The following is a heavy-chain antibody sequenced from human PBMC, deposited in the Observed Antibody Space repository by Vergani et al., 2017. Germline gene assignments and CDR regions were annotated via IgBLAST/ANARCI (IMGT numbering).Heavy chain of an antibody. V-gene: IGHV3-23*01. CDR1: GFTFSSYA. D-gene: IGHD3-10*01. CDR3: ARRFPSWFDP. J-gene: IGHJ5*02. Sequence: EVQLLESGGGLVQPGGSLRLSCAASGFTFSSYAMGWVRQAPGKGLEWVSAISGSGGRTYYADSVKGRFTISRDNSKNTLYLQMHSLRAEDTAVYYCARRFPSWFDPWGQGTLVTVSS. CDR2: ISGSGGRT.